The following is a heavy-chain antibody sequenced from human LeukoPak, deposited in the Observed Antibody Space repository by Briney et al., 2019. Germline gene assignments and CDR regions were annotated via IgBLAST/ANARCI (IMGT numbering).Heavy chain of an antibody. J-gene: IGHJ4*02. Sequence: ASVKVSCKASGYTFTGYYMHWVRQAPGQGPEWMGWIDPKNGGTDHAQRFQGRVTMTRDTSINTAYMELTNLRSDDTAVYYCAPTHGNGWYYYDYWGQGTQATVSS. CDR2: IDPKNGGT. CDR3: APTHGNGWYYYDY. D-gene: IGHD6-19*01. CDR1: GYTFTGYY. V-gene: IGHV1-2*02.